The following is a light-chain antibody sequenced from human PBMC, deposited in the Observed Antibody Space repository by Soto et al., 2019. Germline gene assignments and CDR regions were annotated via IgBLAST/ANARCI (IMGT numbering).Light chain of an antibody. CDR3: QQYNTWPPKYT. J-gene: IGKJ2*01. Sequence: EIVMTQSPATLSVSPGGRATLSCRARQNVSSYLAWYQQRPGQPPRLLIYGASTRATGIPARFSGSGSGTEFSLTISSLLSEDFAVYYCQQYNTWPPKYTFGQGTKLEIK. V-gene: IGKV3-15*01. CDR2: GAS. CDR1: QNVSSY.